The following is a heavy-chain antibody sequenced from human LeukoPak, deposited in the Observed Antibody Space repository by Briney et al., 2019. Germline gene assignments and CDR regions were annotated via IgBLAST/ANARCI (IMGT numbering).Heavy chain of an antibody. CDR1: GGTFSSYA. CDR2: IIPIFGTA. Sequence: GALVKVSCKASGGTFSSYAISWVRQAPGQGLEWMGGIIPIFGTANYAQKFQGRVTITTDESTSTAYMELSSLRSEDTAVYYCARDQGYDSRFFQHWGQGTLVTVSS. D-gene: IGHD3-22*01. CDR3: ARDQGYDSRFFQH. J-gene: IGHJ1*01. V-gene: IGHV1-69*05.